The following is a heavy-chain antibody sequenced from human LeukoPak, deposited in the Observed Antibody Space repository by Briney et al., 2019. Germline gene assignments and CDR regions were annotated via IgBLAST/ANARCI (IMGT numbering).Heavy chain of an antibody. CDR3: ARGKGRDGYNFGY. CDR2: INHSGST. J-gene: IGHJ4*02. Sequence: KPSETLSLTCAVYGGSFSGYYWSWIRQPPGKGLEWIGEINHSGSTNYNPSLKSRVTISVDTSKNQFSLKLSSVTAADTAVYYCARGKGRDGYNFGYWGQGTLVTVSS. D-gene: IGHD5-24*01. CDR1: GGSFSGYY. V-gene: IGHV4-34*01.